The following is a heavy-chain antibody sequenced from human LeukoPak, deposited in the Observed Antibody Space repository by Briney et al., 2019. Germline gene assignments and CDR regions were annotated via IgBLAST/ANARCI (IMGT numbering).Heavy chain of an antibody. CDR1: GYTFTSYG. CDR2: ISAYNGNT. J-gene: IGHJ6*03. Sequence: GASVKVSCKASGYTFTSYGISWVRQAPGQGLEWMGWISAYNGNTNYAQKLQGRVTMTTDTSTSTAYMELRSLRSEDTAVYYCARNLHDYSKEFDYYYYMDVWGKGTTVTVSS. CDR3: ARNLHDYSKEFDYYYYMDV. V-gene: IGHV1-18*01. D-gene: IGHD4-11*01.